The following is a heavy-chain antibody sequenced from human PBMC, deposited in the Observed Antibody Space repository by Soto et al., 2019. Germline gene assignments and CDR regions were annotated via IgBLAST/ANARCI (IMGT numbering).Heavy chain of an antibody. CDR3: EKEGWDGKEHYFDY. V-gene: IGHV3-30*18. CDR1: GFTFSSYG. D-gene: IGHD1-26*01. CDR2: ISYDGSNK. J-gene: IGHJ4*02. Sequence: QVQLVESGGGVVQPGRSLRLSCAASGFTFSSYGMHWVRQAPGKGLEWVAVISYDGSNKYYADSVKGRFTISRDNSKNTLYLQMNSLRAEDTAVYYWEKEGWDGKEHYFDYWGQGTLVTVSS.